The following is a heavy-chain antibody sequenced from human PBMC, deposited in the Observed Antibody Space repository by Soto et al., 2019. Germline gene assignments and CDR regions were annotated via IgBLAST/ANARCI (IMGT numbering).Heavy chain of an antibody. CDR2: IYYSGST. Sequence: PSETLSLTCTVSVGSISSYYWIWIRQPPGKGLEWIGYIYYSGSTNYNPSLKSRVTISVDTSKNQFSLKLSSVTAADTAVYYCERDRYYGSGRPLGFDPWGQGTLVTVSS. V-gene: IGHV4-59*01. CDR1: VGSISSYY. J-gene: IGHJ5*02. D-gene: IGHD3-10*01. CDR3: ERDRYYGSGRPLGFDP.